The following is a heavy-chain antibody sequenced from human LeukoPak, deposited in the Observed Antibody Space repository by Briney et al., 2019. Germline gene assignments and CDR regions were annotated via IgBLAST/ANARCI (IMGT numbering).Heavy chain of an antibody. J-gene: IGHJ4*02. D-gene: IGHD2-2*01. Sequence: SETLSLTCTVSGGSISGYYWSWIRQPPGKGLQFIGYIHYTGSTNYNPSLESRVTLSVDTSKNQFSLKLRSVTAADTAVYYCARLSKDTVVLPAAMAHYFDYWGQGALVTVSS. V-gene: IGHV4-59*08. CDR3: ARLSKDTVVLPAAMAHYFDY. CDR2: IHYTGST. CDR1: GGSISGYY.